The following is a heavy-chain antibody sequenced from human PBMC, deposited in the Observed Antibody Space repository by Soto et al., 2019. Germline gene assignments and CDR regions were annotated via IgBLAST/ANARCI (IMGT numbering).Heavy chain of an antibody. Sequence: SETLSLTCAVSGYSISSSNWWGWIRQPPGKGLEWIGYIYYSGSTYYNPSLKSRVTMSVDTSKNQFSLKLSSVTAVDTAVYYCARVVGATTGWFDPWGQGTLVTVSS. CDR1: GYSISSSNW. J-gene: IGHJ5*02. V-gene: IGHV4-28*01. CDR3: ARVVGATTGWFDP. D-gene: IGHD1-26*01. CDR2: IYYSGST.